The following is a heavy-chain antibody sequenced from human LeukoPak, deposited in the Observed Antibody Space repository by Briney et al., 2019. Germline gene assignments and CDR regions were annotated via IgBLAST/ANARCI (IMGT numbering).Heavy chain of an antibody. D-gene: IGHD3-22*01. CDR3: ASLSLHRYYDSSGYYYGY. V-gene: IGHV1-18*01. CDR1: GYTFTSYG. Sequence: GASVKVSCKASGYTFTSYGISWVRQAPGQRLEWMGWISAYNGNTNYAQKLQGRVTMTTDTSTSTAYMELRSLRSDDTAVYYCASLSLHRYYDSSGYYYGYWGQGTLVTVSS. CDR2: ISAYNGNT. J-gene: IGHJ4*02.